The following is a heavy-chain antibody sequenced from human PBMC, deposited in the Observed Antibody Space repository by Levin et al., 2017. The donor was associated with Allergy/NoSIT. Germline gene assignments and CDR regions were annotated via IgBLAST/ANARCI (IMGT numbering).Heavy chain of an antibody. V-gene: IGHV3-30-3*01. Sequence: SCAASGFTFSSYAIHWVRQAPGKGLEWVAVISYDGSNKYYADSVKGRFTISRDNSKNTLYLQMNSLRAEDTAVYYCARDLSSLERFLEWSIGYFDLWGRGTLVTVSS. D-gene: IGHD3-3*01. CDR3: ARDLSSLERFLEWSIGYFDL. CDR2: ISYDGSNK. CDR1: GFTFSSYA. J-gene: IGHJ2*01.